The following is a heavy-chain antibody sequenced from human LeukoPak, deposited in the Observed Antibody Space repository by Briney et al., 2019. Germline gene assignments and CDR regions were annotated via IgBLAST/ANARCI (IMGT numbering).Heavy chain of an antibody. D-gene: IGHD3-10*01. V-gene: IGHV1-69*06. CDR2: IIPIFGTA. CDR1: GGTFSSYA. J-gene: IGHJ4*02. Sequence: GASVKVSCKASGGTFSSYAISWVRQAPGQGLEWMGGIIPIFGTANYAQKFQGRVTITADKSTSTAYMELSSLRSEDTAVYYCARDPEGSGSYLHSNWGQGTLVTVSS. CDR3: ARDPEGSGSYLHSN.